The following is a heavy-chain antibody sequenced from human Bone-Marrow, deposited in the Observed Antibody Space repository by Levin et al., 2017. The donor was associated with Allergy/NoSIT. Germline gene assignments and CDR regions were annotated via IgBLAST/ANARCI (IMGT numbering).Heavy chain of an antibody. J-gene: IGHJ4*02. CDR2: IWYDGSNK. Sequence: QAGGSLRLSCAASGFTFSSYGMHWVRQAPGKGLEWVAVIWYDGSNKYYADSVKGRFTISRDNSKNTLYLQMNSLRAEDTAVYYCARGDSSGWYDTLGDYWGQGTLVTVSS. D-gene: IGHD6-19*01. CDR3: ARGDSSGWYDTLGDY. V-gene: IGHV3-33*01. CDR1: GFTFSSYG.